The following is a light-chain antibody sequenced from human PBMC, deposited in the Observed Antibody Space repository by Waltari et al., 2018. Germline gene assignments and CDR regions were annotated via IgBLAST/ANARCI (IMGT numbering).Light chain of an antibody. J-gene: IGLJ1*01. CDR3: CSYAVTSSSYV. CDR1: SSDVGGYDF. V-gene: IGLV2-11*01. CDR2: DLT. Sequence: QSVLTQPPSVSGSPGHSVTISCTGTSSDVGGYDFVSWYQQAPGKAPKLLIFDLTKRLSGVPSLFSAAKSGNKASRNSYCLQSEDESDYYCCSYAVTSSSYVFVVWTKVIV.